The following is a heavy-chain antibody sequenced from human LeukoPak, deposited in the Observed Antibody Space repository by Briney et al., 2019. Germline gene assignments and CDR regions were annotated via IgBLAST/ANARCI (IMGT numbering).Heavy chain of an antibody. CDR3: ARRAPLGFVDY. D-gene: IGHD3-10*01. Sequence: SETLSLTCIVSGGSISSASYWDWIRQPPGKGLEWIGSISYSGNTYQNPSLKSRVTISVDKPQNQFSLKLSSVSAADTAVYYCARRAPLGFVDYWGQGTLVTVSS. J-gene: IGHJ4*02. CDR2: ISYSGNT. V-gene: IGHV4-39*01. CDR1: GGSISSASY.